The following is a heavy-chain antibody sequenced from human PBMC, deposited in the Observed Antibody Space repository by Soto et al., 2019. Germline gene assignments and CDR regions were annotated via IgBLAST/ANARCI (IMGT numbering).Heavy chain of an antibody. CDR1: GVSISSYY. Sequence: SETLSLTCSVSGVSISSYYWSWIRQTPGKGLEGIGYIYYTGSTKYNPSLASRVTISIETSKNQFSLKLSSATPADTAVYYCARAGGYNYHYDFWGQGTLVTVS. CDR3: ARAGGYNYHYDF. D-gene: IGHD1-1*01. V-gene: IGHV4-59*01. J-gene: IGHJ4*02. CDR2: IYYTGST.